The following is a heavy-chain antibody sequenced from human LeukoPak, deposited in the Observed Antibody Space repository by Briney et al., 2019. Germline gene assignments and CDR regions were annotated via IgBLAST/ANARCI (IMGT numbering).Heavy chain of an antibody. CDR1: GFTSSSYS. D-gene: IGHD2-2*01. J-gene: IGHJ4*02. Sequence: KPGGSLRLSCAASGFTSSSYSMNWVRQAPGKGLEWVSSISSSSSYIYYADPVKGRFTISRDNAKNSLYLQMNSLRAEDTAVYYCARLYCSSTSCPSGWGQGTLVTVSS. CDR3: ARLYCSSTSCPSG. V-gene: IGHV3-21*01. CDR2: ISSSSSYI.